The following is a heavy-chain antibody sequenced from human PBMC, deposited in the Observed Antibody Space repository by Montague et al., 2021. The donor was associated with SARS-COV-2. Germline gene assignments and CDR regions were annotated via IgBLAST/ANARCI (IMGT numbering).Heavy chain of an antibody. V-gene: IGHV4-39*01. Sequence: SETLSLTCTVSGGSISSSSYYWGWIRQPPGKGLEWIGSIYYSGSTYYNPSLKSRVTISVDTSKNQFSLKLSSVTAADTAVYYCARLAGYYDFWSGSFDYWGQGTLVTVSS. D-gene: IGHD3-3*01. CDR2: IYYSGST. CDR3: ARLAGYYDFWSGSFDY. J-gene: IGHJ4*02. CDR1: GGSISSSSYY.